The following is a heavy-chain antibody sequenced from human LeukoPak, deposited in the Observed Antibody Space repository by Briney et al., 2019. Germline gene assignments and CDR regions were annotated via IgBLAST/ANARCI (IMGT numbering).Heavy chain of an antibody. J-gene: IGHJ4*02. CDR1: GFTFSSYA. CDR3: ARDQFPGRWLQGGFDF. D-gene: IGHD5-24*01. V-gene: IGHV3-64*01. Sequence: QPGGSLRLSCAASGFTFSSYAMHCVRQAPGKGLEYVSAISSNGGTTYYANSVKGRFTISRDNSKNMLHLQMGSLRAEDMAVYYCARDQFPGRWLQGGFDFWGQGTLVTVSS. CDR2: ISSNGGTT.